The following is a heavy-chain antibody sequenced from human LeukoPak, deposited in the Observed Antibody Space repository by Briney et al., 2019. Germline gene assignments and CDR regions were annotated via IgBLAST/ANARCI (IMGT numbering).Heavy chain of an antibody. CDR3: ARASDTYYYDSSGPPVSY. CDR1: GFTFSDYY. D-gene: IGHD3-22*01. V-gene: IGHV3-11*04. J-gene: IGHJ4*02. CDR2: ISSSGSTI. Sequence: GGSLRLSCAASGFTFSDYYMSWIRQAPEKGREWVSYISSSGSTIYYADSVKGRFTISRDNAKNSLYLQMNSLRAEDTAVYYCARASDTYYYDSSGPPVSYWGQGTLVTVSS.